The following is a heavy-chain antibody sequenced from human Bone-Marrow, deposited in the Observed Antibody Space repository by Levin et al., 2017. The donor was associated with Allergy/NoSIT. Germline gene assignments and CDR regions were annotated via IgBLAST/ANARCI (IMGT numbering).Heavy chain of an antibody. Sequence: GESLKISCTASGFTFSLFGMNWVRQAPGKGLEWVSSITSSPSHIYYADSVKGRFTISRDNAKNSLYLQMNSLRVEDTAVYYCARDRIYGILRNYGMDVWGQGTTVTVS. J-gene: IGHJ6*02. CDR3: ARDRIYGILRNYGMDV. CDR1: GFTFSLFG. V-gene: IGHV3-21*06. CDR2: ITSSPSHI. D-gene: IGHD3-3*02.